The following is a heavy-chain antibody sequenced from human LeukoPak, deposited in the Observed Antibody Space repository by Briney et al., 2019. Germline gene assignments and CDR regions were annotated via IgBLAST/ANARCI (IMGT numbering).Heavy chain of an antibody. J-gene: IGHJ6*04. D-gene: IGHD3-10*02. CDR2: ISPGSCTI. CDR3: AELGITMIGGV. CDR1: GFTFSDYY. V-gene: IGHV3-11*04. Sequence: GGSLRLSCAASGFTFSDYYMSWIRQAPGKGLEWVSYISPGSCTISYADSVKGRFTISRDNAKNSLYLQMNSLRAEDTAVYYCAELGITMIGGVWGKGATVTISS.